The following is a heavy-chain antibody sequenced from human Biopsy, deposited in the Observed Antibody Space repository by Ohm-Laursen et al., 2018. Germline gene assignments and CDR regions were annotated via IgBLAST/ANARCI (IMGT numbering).Heavy chain of an antibody. CDR2: VYFSGNT. Sequence: SDTLSLTCNVSGGSIRGSTYYWGWIRQTPGKGLEWIGSVYFSGNTYYNPSLGGRVTISVDTSKNQFSLKLISVTAADTAVYYCARHPTGFWFDPWGQGTLVIVSS. CDR3: ARHPTGFWFDP. V-gene: IGHV4-39*01. J-gene: IGHJ5*02. CDR1: GGSIRGSTYY.